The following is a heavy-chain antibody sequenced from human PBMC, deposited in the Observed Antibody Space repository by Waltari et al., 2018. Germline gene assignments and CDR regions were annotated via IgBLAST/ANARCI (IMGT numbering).Heavy chain of an antibody. V-gene: IGHV4-34*01. Sequence: QVQLQQWDAGLLKPSETLSPTCAVYGGSFSGYYWSWIRQPPGKGLELCRKINHSGMTIYTPPLNVKVNISVDTSKNQHTMKLSSVPAADTVVYYCARYCSSTSCNGEHTKTFDYRCQGTLVTVSS. CDR1: GGSFSGYY. CDR2: INHSGMT. D-gene: IGHD2-2*01. CDR3: ARYCSSTSCNGEHTKTFDY. J-gene: IGHJ4*02.